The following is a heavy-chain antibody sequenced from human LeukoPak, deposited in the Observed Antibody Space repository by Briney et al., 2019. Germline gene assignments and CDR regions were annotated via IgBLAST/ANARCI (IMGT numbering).Heavy chain of an antibody. CDR3: ARERSYSRSRINWFDP. Sequence: ASVKVSCKASGYTFTGYYMHWVRQAPGQGLEWMGWINPNSGGTNYAQKFQGRVTMTRDTSISTAYMELSRLRSDDTAVYYCARERSYSRSRINWFDPWGQGTLVTVSS. D-gene: IGHD6-13*01. J-gene: IGHJ5*02. CDR1: GYTFTGYY. V-gene: IGHV1-2*02. CDR2: INPNSGGT.